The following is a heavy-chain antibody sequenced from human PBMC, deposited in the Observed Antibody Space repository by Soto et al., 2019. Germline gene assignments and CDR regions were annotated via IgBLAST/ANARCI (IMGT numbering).Heavy chain of an antibody. J-gene: IGHJ6*02. Sequence: PGGSLRLSCAASGFTFSSYSMNWVRQAPGKGLEWVSSISSSSSYIYYADSVKGRFTISRDNAKNSLYPQMNSLRAEDTAVYYRARATIFGVVTAGEGMDVWGQGTTVTVSS. CDR2: ISSSSSYI. D-gene: IGHD3-3*01. CDR3: ARATIFGVVTAGEGMDV. V-gene: IGHV3-21*01. CDR1: GFTFSSYS.